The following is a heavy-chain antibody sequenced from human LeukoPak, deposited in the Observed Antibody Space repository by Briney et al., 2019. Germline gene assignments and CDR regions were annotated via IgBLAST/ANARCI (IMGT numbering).Heavy chain of an antibody. D-gene: IGHD2-15*01. J-gene: IGHJ4*02. CDR3: ARVPSGGPFDY. CDR1: GYSFTSYG. CDR2: ISAYNGNT. Sequence: ESLNISCTGSGYSFTSYGISWVRQAPGQGLEWMGWISAYNGNTNYAQRLQGRVTMTTDTSTSTAYMELRSLTSDDTAVYYCARVPSGGPFDYWGQGTLVTVSS. V-gene: IGHV1-18*01.